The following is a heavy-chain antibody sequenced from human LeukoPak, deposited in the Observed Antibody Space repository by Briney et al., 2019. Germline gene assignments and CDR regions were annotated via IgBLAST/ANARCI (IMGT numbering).Heavy chain of an antibody. CDR2: IYYSGST. J-gene: IGHJ6*02. Sequence: PSETLSLTCTVSGGSISSGGYYWSWIRQHPGKGLEWIVYIYYSGSTYYNPSLKSRVTISVDTSKNQFSLKLSSVTAADTAVYYCARDHLEWIPYYYYGMDVWGQGTTVTVSS. CDR1: GGSISSGGYY. D-gene: IGHD3-3*01. CDR3: ARDHLEWIPYYYYGMDV. V-gene: IGHV4-31*03.